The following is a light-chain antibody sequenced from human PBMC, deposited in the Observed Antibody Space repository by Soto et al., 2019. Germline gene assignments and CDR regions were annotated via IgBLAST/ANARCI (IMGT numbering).Light chain of an antibody. CDR1: KSVSSN. Sequence: IVMTQSPATLSLSPGERATLSCRSSKSVSSNLAWYQQKPGQAPRLLXYGASTRATGIPARFSGSGSGTDFTLTISSLEPEDSAVYYCQQRNVWPPVTFGQGTRLEIK. CDR3: QQRNVWPPVT. CDR2: GAS. V-gene: IGKV3-15*01. J-gene: IGKJ5*01.